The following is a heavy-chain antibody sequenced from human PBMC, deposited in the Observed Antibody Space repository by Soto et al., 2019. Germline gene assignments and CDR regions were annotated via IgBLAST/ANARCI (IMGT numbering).Heavy chain of an antibody. CDR3: ARDRRSEDYSSSWHWYFAL. Sequence: ASVKVSCKASGYTFTSYAMHWVRQAPGQRLEWIGWINAGNGNIKYSQKFQGRVTITRDTSASTAYMELSSLRSEDTAVYYCARDRRSEDYSSSWHWYFALWGRGTLVTVSS. J-gene: IGHJ2*01. V-gene: IGHV1-3*01. D-gene: IGHD6-13*01. CDR1: GYTFTSYA. CDR2: INAGNGNI.